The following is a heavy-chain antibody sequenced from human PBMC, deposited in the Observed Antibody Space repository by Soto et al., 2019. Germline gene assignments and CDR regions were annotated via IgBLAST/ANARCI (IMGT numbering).Heavy chain of an antibody. D-gene: IGHD1-1*01. CDR1: GGSISSYY. Sequence: SETLSLTCTVSGGSISSYYWSWIRQPPGKGLEWIGYIYYSGSTNYNPSLKSRVTISVDTSKNQFSLKLSSVTAADTAVYYCAREAYWNDGLNWFDPWGQGTLVTVSS. V-gene: IGHV4-59*01. J-gene: IGHJ5*02. CDR2: IYYSGST. CDR3: AREAYWNDGLNWFDP.